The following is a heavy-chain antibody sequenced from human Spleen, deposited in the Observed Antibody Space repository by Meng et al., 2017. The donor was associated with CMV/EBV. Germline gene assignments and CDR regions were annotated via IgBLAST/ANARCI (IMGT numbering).Heavy chain of an antibody. V-gene: IGHV3-23*01. Sequence: GGSLRLSCAVSRFTFSNFAMSWVRQAPGKGLEWVSAITATSGSTYHADSVKGRFTISRDNSKNTLSLQMNSLRSEDTAVYYCAREGRSSPLSFSDPTGSKLPDFWGQGTLVTVSS. D-gene: IGHD3-10*01. CDR2: ITATSGST. J-gene: IGHJ4*02. CDR1: RFTFSNFA. CDR3: AREGRSSPLSFSDPTGSKLPDF.